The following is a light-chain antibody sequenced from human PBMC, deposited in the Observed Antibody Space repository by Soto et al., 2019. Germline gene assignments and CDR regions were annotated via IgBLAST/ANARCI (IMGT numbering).Light chain of an antibody. CDR3: QQYSKWRT. Sequence: EIVLTQSPGTLSLSPGERATLSCRASQSVSSNLAWYLQKPGQAPRLLIYDASTRATGIPARFSGSGSGTDFTLTISSLQSEDFAVYYCQQYSKWRTFGQGTKVDIK. J-gene: IGKJ1*01. CDR1: QSVSSN. V-gene: IGKV3-15*01. CDR2: DAS.